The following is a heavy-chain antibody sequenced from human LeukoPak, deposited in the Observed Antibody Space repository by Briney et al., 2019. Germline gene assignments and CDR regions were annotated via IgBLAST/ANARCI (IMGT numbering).Heavy chain of an antibody. J-gene: IGHJ4*02. D-gene: IGHD1-26*01. CDR2: ISAYNGNT. Sequence: ASVKVSCKASGYTFTNYGINWVRQAPGQGLEWMGWISAYNGNTNYAQKLQGRVTMTTDTSTSTAHMELRSLRSDDTAVYYCARDLDQYSGRFGGFGHDFWGQGTLVTVSS. V-gene: IGHV1-18*01. CDR3: ARDLDQYSGRFGGFGHDF. CDR1: GYTFTNYG.